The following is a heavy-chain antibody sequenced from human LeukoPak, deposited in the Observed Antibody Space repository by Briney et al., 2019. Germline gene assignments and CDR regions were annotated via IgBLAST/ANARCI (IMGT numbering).Heavy chain of an antibody. CDR2: ISYDGSNK. CDR1: GFTFSSYG. V-gene: IGHV3-30*03. CDR3: ARAPGGQWLVQDWFDP. D-gene: IGHD6-19*01. Sequence: GGSLRLSCAASGFTFSSYGMHWVRQAPGKGLEWVAVISYDGSNKYYADSVKGRFTISRDNSKNTLYLQMNSLRAEDTAVYYCARAPGGQWLVQDWFDPWGQGTLVTVSS. J-gene: IGHJ5*02.